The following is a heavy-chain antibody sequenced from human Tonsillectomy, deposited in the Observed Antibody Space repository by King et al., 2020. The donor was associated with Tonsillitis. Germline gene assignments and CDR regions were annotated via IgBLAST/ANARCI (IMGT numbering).Heavy chain of an antibody. CDR1: GGSISSVRHF. Sequence: QLQESGPGLVRPSETLSLTCTVSGGSISSVRHFWGWIRQPPGKGLEFIGSIYFIGSTYYNPSLKSRAIMSVDPSKNQFSLTLASLTAADTALYYCARRMCRGYDCDPTYYFDSWGPGTLVTVSS. D-gene: IGHD3-16*01. CDR3: ARRMCRGYDCDPTYYFDS. CDR2: IYFIGST. J-gene: IGHJ4*02. V-gene: IGHV4-39*01.